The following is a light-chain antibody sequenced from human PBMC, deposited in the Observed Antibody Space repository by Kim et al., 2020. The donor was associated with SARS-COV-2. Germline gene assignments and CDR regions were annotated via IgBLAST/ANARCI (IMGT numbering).Light chain of an antibody. Sequence: LGQTVRITCQGDSPRSYYASWYQQKPGQAPVLVIYGKNNRPSGIPDRFSGSSSGNTASLTITGAQAEDEADYYCNSRDSSGNHLGVFGTGTKVTVL. CDR3: NSRDSSGNHLGV. CDR1: SPRSYY. J-gene: IGLJ1*01. CDR2: GKN. V-gene: IGLV3-19*01.